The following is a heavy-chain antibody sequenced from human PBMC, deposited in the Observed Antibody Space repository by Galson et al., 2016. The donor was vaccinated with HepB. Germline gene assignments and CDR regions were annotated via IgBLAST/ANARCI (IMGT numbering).Heavy chain of an antibody. V-gene: IGHV4-34*01. Sequence: SETLSLTCAVYGGSFSGYYWSWIRQPPGKGLEWIGEINHSGSTNYNPSLKSRVTISVDTSKNQFSLKMSSVTAADTAVYYCASTYGEYYYNGLDVWGQGTSVTVSS. CDR2: INHSGST. D-gene: IGHD3-10*01. CDR1: GGSFSGYY. J-gene: IGHJ6*02. CDR3: ASTYGEYYYNGLDV.